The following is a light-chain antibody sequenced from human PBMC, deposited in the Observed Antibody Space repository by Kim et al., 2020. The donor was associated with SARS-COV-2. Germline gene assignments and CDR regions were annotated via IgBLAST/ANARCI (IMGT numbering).Light chain of an antibody. CDR3: QSYDSSLSGYV. J-gene: IGLJ1*01. CDR2: GDS. CDR1: SSNIGSGYD. Sequence: QRVTISCTGSSSNIGSGYDVHWYQQLPGTAPKLLIYGDSNRPSGVPDRFSGSKSGTSASLAITGLQAEDETDYYCQSYDSSLSGYVFGTGTKVTVL. V-gene: IGLV1-40*01.